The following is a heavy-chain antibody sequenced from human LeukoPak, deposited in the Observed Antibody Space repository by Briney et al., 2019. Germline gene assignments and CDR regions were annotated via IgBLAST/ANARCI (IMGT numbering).Heavy chain of an antibody. CDR1: GFTVSSNY. CDR2: ISSGGST. Sequence: GRSLRLSCAPSGFTVSSNYMSWVRQAPGKGLEWVSVISSGGSTYYADSVKGRFTISRDNSKNTLYLQMTSLRAEDTAVYYCARGEHFDYWGQGTLVTVSS. J-gene: IGHJ4*02. D-gene: IGHD3-16*01. CDR3: ARGEHFDY. V-gene: IGHV3-66*01.